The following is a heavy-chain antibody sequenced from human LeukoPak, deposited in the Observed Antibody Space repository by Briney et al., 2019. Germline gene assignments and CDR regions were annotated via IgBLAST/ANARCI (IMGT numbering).Heavy chain of an antibody. J-gene: IGHJ5*02. Sequence: AASVKVSCKVSGYTLTELSMHWVRQAPGKGLEWIGGFDLEDGKTIYAQKFQGRVTMTEDTSTDTAYMELSSLRSQDTAVYYCATMVVDIVVVPAAPRDYAGWFDPWGQGTLVTVSS. D-gene: IGHD2-2*03. CDR2: FDLEDGKT. CDR3: ATMVVDIVVVPAAPRDYAGWFDP. CDR1: GYTLTELS. V-gene: IGHV1-24*01.